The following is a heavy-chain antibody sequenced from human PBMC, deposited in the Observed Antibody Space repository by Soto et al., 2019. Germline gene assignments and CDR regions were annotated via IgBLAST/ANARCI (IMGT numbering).Heavy chain of an antibody. CDR2: ISYDGSNK. CDR3: ARDPKAAAGTFDY. J-gene: IGHJ4*02. Sequence: VQLLESGGDLVQPGGSLRLSCAASGFTFSSYAMHWVRQAPGKGLEWVAVISYDGSNKYYADSVKGRFTISRDNSKNTLYLQMNSLRAEDTAVYYCARDPKAAAGTFDYWGQGTLVTVSS. CDR1: GFTFSSYA. V-gene: IGHV3-30-3*01. D-gene: IGHD6-13*01.